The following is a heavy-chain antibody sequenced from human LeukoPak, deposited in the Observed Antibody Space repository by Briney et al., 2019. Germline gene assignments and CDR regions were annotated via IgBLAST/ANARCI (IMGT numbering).Heavy chain of an antibody. CDR1: GYSFTSYW. CDR2: IYPDDSDT. V-gene: IGHV5-51*01. Sequence: GESLQISCQGSGYSFTSYWIGWVRQMPGKGLEWMGIIYPDDSDTRYSPSSQGQVTISADKSISTAYLQWSSLKASDTAMYYCARVYSTANDYWGQGTLVTVSS. J-gene: IGHJ4*02. CDR3: ARVYSTANDY. D-gene: IGHD5-18*01.